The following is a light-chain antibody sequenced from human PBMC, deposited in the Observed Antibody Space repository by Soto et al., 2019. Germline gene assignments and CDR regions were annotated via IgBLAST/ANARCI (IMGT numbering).Light chain of an antibody. V-gene: IGKV1-39*01. CDR3: QQSSSTPLT. CDR2: SAS. CDR1: ETISHY. J-gene: IGKJ4*01. Sequence: IHMTQSPSSLSASVGDRVTISCRASETISHYLNWYQQKPGKAPKLLIYSASKLQSGVPARFSGSGSGTDFTLTITSLQSEDFATYYCQQSSSTPLTFGGGTTVDIK.